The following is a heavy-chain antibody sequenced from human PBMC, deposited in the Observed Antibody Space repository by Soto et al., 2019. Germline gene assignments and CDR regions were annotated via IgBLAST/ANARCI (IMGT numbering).Heavy chain of an antibody. J-gene: IGHJ3*02. D-gene: IGHD1-26*01. CDR1: GFTFSSYA. CDR2: ISGSGGST. CDR3: AKDKGELLDLHAFDI. V-gene: IGHV3-23*01. Sequence: GSLRLSCAASGFTFSSYAMSWVRQAPGKGLEWVSAISGSGGSTYYAGSVKGRFTISRDNSKNTLYLQMNSLRAEDTAVYYCAKDKGELLDLHAFDIWGQGTMVTVSS.